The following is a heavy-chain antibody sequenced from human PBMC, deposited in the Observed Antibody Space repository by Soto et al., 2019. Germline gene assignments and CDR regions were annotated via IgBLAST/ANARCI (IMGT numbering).Heavy chain of an antibody. CDR2: MNPNSGNT. CDR1: GYTFTSYH. Sequence: ASVKVSCKASGYTFTSYHINWVRQATGQGLEWMGWMNPNSGNTGYAQKFQGRVTMTRNTSISTAYMELSSLRSEDTAVYYCAIGYCSSTSCPGPFDIRGQGTMVTVSS. CDR3: AIGYCSSTSCPGPFDI. J-gene: IGHJ3*02. V-gene: IGHV1-8*01. D-gene: IGHD2-2*01.